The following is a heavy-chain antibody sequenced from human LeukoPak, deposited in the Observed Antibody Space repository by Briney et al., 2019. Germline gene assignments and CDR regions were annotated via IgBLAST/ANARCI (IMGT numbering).Heavy chain of an antibody. CDR2: ISGSGGRT. CDR1: GLTVSSKD. Sequence: PGGSLRLSCAASGLTVSSKDMSWVRQAPGRGLEWVSAISGSGGRTYYADSVKGRFTISRDNSKNTLYLQMNSLRAEDTAVYYCAKDPMVRGVTYDYWGQGTLVTVSS. D-gene: IGHD3-10*01. V-gene: IGHV3-23*01. CDR3: AKDPMVRGVTYDY. J-gene: IGHJ4*02.